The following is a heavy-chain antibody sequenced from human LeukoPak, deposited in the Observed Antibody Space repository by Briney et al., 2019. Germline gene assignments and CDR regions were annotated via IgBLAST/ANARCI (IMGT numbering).Heavy chain of an antibody. J-gene: IGHJ4*02. V-gene: IGHV1-69*06. Sequence: SVKVSCKASGGTFSSYAISWVRQAPGQGLEWMGGIIPIFGTANYAQKFQGRVTITADKSTSTACMELSSLRSEDTAVYYCARWYYDFWSGYYQYYFDYWGQGTLVTVSS. CDR1: GGTFSSYA. CDR3: ARWYYDFWSGYYQYYFDY. CDR2: IIPIFGTA. D-gene: IGHD3-3*01.